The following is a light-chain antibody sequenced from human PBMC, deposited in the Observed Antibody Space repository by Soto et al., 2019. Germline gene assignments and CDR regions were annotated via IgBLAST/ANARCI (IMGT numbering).Light chain of an antibody. CDR2: AAS. J-gene: IGKJ4*01. CDR1: QDIRKF. V-gene: IGKV1-39*01. Sequence: DIQMTQSPSSLSASVGDRVTITCQASQDIRKFLNWLQQKPGKAPKLLIYAASSLQSGVPSRFSGSGSGTDFTLKISSLQPEDFATYYCQQSYSTPLTFGGGTKVDIK. CDR3: QQSYSTPLT.